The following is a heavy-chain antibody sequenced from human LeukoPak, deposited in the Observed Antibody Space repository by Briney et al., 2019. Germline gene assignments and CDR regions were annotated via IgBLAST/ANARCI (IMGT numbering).Heavy chain of an antibody. CDR2: ISSSCSTI. J-gene: IGHJ6*04. D-gene: IGHD3-10*02. CDR1: GFTFSSYS. CDR3: AELGITMIGGV. Sequence: GGSLRLSCAASGFTFSSYSMNWVRQAPGKGLEGVLYISSSCSTIYYADSVKGRFTISRDNPKNSLYLQMNSLRAEDTAVYYCAELGITMIGGVWGKGTTVTISS. V-gene: IGHV3-48*04.